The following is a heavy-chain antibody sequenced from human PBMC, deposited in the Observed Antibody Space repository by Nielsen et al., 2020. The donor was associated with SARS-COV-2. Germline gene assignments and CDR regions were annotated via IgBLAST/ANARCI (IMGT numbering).Heavy chain of an antibody. CDR1: RFSFTSYW. J-gene: IGHJ4*02. V-gene: IGHV3-7*02. D-gene: IGHD6-6*01. CDR3: ASPGSDVDY. Sequence: GESLKISCAASRFSFTSYWMSWVRQAPGRGLEWVAIIKEDGSEKHYVDSVKGRFTISRDNANNSLYLQMNSLRAEDTAVYYCASPGSDVDYWGQGTLVTVSS. CDR2: IKEDGSEK.